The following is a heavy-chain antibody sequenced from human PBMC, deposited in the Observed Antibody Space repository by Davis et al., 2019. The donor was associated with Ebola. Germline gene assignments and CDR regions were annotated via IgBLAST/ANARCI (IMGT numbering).Heavy chain of an antibody. Sequence: SETLSLTCTVSGVSISSYHWNWFRHSPGKGLEWIGSVHSTGNINYNPSLSSRLTMSIDPSSNQFSLRLTSVTSADTAVYFCARLDASDYDFSFYGVDVWGKGTTVTVSS. D-gene: IGHD4-17*01. CDR2: VHSTGNI. J-gene: IGHJ6*04. CDR3: ARLDASDYDFSFYGVDV. V-gene: IGHV4-59*01. CDR1: GVSISSYH.